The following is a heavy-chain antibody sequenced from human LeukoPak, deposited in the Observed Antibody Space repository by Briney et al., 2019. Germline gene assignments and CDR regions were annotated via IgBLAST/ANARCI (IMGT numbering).Heavy chain of an antibody. Sequence: GGSLRLSCAASGFTFDDYAMHWVRHAPGQGLEWVSLISGDGGSTYYADSVKGRFTVSRDNSKNSLYLQMNSLRTEDTALYYCAKEWYYHGSGSYLRYEYYHGMGVWGQGTRVTVSS. V-gene: IGHV3-43*02. CDR3: AKEWYYHGSGSYLRYEYYHGMGV. CDR2: ISGDGGST. J-gene: IGHJ6*02. D-gene: IGHD3-10*01. CDR1: GFTFDDYA.